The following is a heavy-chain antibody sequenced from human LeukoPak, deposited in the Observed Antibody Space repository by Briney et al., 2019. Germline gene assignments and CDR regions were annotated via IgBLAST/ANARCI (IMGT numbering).Heavy chain of an antibody. CDR2: IIPIFGTA. Sequence: ASVKVSCKASGGTLSSYAISWVRQAPGQGLEWMGGIIPIFGTANYAQKFQGRVTITADESTSTAYMELSSLRSEDTAVYYCATSYYDILTGRDYYYYGMDVWGKGTTVTVSS. J-gene: IGHJ6*04. CDR1: GGTLSSYA. V-gene: IGHV1-69*01. D-gene: IGHD3-9*01. CDR3: ATSYYDILTGRDYYYYGMDV.